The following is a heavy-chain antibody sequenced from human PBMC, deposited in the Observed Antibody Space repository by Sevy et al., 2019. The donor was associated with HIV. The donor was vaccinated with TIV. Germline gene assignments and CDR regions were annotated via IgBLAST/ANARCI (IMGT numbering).Heavy chain of an antibody. CDR2: ISSNGGST. Sequence: GGCLRLSCSASGFTFSSYAMHWVRQAPGKGLEYVSAISSNGGSTYYADSVKGRFTISRDNSKNTLYLQMSSLGAEDTAVYYCVRTFIAARPDYWGQGTLVTVSS. V-gene: IGHV3-64D*06. D-gene: IGHD6-6*01. J-gene: IGHJ4*02. CDR1: GFTFSSYA. CDR3: VRTFIAARPDY.